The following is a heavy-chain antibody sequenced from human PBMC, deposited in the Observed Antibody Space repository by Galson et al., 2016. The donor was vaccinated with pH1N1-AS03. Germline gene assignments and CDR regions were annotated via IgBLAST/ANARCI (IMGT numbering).Heavy chain of an antibody. D-gene: IGHD6-13*01. J-gene: IGHJ4*02. CDR3: ARATAVGPPYFDY. V-gene: IGHV4-34*01. Sequence: SETLSLTCAVYGGSFNNYYWNWIRQSPGKGLEWVGEINHSGSTDYNPSLKSRVTISVDPSKNQFSLKLRSVTAADTAVYYCARATAVGPPYFDYWGQGTVATVSS. CDR1: GGSFNNYY. CDR2: INHSGST.